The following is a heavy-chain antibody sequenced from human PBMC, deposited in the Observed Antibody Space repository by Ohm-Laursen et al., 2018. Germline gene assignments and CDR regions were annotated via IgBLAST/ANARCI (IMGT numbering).Heavy chain of an antibody. D-gene: IGHD3-22*01. CDR2: IDPNSGGT. Sequence: ASVKVSCKASGYTFTGNYIYWVRQAPGQGLEWMGWIDPNSGGTYYTQKFQGTATMTRDTSITTAYLELNSLTSEDTAVYYCAREAYDTSDYNENAIDYWGQGTLVTVSS. V-gene: IGHV1-2*02. CDR1: GYTFTGNY. J-gene: IGHJ4*02. CDR3: AREAYDTSDYNENAIDY.